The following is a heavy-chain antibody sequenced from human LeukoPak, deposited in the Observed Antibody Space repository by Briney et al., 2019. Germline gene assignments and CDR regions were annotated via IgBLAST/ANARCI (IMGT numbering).Heavy chain of an antibody. CDR1: GFTFSNYA. CDR2: ISGSSGLT. J-gene: IGHJ4*02. V-gene: IGHV3-23*01. Sequence: GGSLRLSCAASGFTFSNYAMSRVRQAPGRGLEWVSAISGSSGLTYYADSVKGRFTISRDNSKNTLFLQMNSLRAEDTAVYYCARRGESASYGDYRFDYWGQGTLVTVSS. D-gene: IGHD4-17*01. CDR3: ARRGESASYGDYRFDY.